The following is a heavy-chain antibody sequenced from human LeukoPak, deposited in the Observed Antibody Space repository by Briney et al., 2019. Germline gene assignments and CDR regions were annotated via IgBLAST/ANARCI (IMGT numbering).Heavy chain of an antibody. J-gene: IGHJ6*03. CDR1: GGSFSGYY. V-gene: IGHV4-34*01. CDR2: INHSGST. CDR3: ARGIVVVPAAISRLRYYYYMDV. Sequence: SETLSLTCAVYGGSFSGYYWSWIRQPPGKGLEWIGEINHSGSTNYNPSLKSRVTISVDTSKNQFSLKLSSVTAADTAVYYCARGIVVVPAAISRLRYYYYMDVWGKGITVTVSS. D-gene: IGHD2-2*02.